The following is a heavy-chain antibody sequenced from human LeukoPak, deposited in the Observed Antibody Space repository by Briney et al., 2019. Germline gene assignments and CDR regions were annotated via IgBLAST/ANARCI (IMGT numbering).Heavy chain of an antibody. CDR1: GFTFSSYA. CDR3: ARDSNKGLFDY. CDR2: ISYDGSNK. J-gene: IGHJ4*02. Sequence: GGSLRLSCAASGFTFSSYAMHWVRQAPGKGLEWVAVISYDGSNKYYADSVKGRFTISRGNSKNTLYLQMNSLRAEDTAVYYCARDSNKGLFDYWGQGTLVTVSS. V-gene: IGHV3-30*01. D-gene: IGHD2/OR15-2a*01.